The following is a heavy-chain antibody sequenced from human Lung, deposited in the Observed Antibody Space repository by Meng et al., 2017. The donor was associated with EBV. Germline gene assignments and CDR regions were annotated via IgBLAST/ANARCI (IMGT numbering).Heavy chain of an antibody. CDR3: ARGGMTTVTTYYFDY. J-gene: IGHJ4*02. D-gene: IGHD4-17*01. Sequence: QVQLQQWGAGLLKPSGTRSLTCAVYGGSFSGYYWSWIRQPPGKGLEWIGEINHSGSTNYNPSLKSRVTISVDTSKNQFSLKLSSVTAADTAVYYCARGGMTTVTTYYFDYWGQGTLVTVSS. V-gene: IGHV4-34*01. CDR1: GGSFSGYY. CDR2: INHSGST.